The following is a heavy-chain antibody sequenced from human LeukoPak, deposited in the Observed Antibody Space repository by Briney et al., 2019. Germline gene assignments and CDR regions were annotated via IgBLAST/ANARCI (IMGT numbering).Heavy chain of an antibody. Sequence: GGSREPSVAPFDFPLVTIGRTWVRRPQGRGLEGSSSISSGSDHIYYADSVKGRFTISRDNAKNSLYLQMDSLRAEDTAVFFCARNDYASSSGYDFWGQGTLVTVSS. D-gene: IGHD6-6*01. CDR2: ISSGSDHI. V-gene: IGHV3-21*01. CDR3: ARNDYASSSGYDF. J-gene: IGHJ4*02. CDR1: DFPLVTIG.